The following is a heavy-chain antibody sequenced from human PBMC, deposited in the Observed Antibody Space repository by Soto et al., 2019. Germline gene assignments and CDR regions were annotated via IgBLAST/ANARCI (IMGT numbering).Heavy chain of an antibody. V-gene: IGHV3-23*01. D-gene: IGHD2-2*01. Sequence: LRLSCAASGFDFSSYAMSWVRQAPGKGLECISLISGTGVPTLYAESVKGRFSVSRDNSKDTLFLEMNNLGVDDTAMYYCAKSFCSSSSCFFLWVDPWGPGTLVTVSS. CDR2: ISGTGVPT. CDR1: GFDFSSYA. J-gene: IGHJ5*02. CDR3: AKSFCSSSSCFFLWVDP.